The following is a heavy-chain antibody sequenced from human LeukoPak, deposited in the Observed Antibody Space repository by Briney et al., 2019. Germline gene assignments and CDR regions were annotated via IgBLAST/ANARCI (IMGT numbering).Heavy chain of an antibody. CDR1: VYTLTTSG. Sequence: ASVKVSCKTAVYTLTTSGMTWVRRAPGQRLEWMGWISTYNDNTNYAQRFRGRVTMTTDTSTSTVYMDLRSLRSDDTAIYYCAIQVDTTMALPDYWGQGTLVTVSS. J-gene: IGHJ4*02. CDR2: ISTYNDNT. D-gene: IGHD5-18*01. CDR3: AIQVDTTMALPDY. V-gene: IGHV1-18*01.